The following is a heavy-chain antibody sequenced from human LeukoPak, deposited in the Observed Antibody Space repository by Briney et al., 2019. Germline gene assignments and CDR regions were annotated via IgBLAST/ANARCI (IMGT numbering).Heavy chain of an antibody. V-gene: IGHV3-23*01. J-gene: IGHJ4*02. D-gene: IGHD3-3*01. CDR1: GFTFSSYA. CDR3: ASVGYDFWSGYYDDY. CDR2: ISGSGGST. Sequence: PGGSLRLSCAASGFTFSSYAMSWVRQAPGKGLEWVSAISGSGGSTYYADSVKGRFTISRDNSKNTLYLQMNSLRAEDTAVYYCASVGYDFWSGYYDDYWGQGTLVTVSS.